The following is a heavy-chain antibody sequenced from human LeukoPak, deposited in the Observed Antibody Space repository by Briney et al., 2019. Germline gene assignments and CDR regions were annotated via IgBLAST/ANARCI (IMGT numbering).Heavy chain of an antibody. Sequence: GRSLRLSCAASGFTFSSYAMHWVRQAPGKGLEWVAVISYDGSNKYYADSVKGRFTISRDNSKNTLYLQMNSPRAEDTAVYYCARLPEYRTIDYWGQGTLVTVSS. D-gene: IGHD5-18*01. CDR2: ISYDGSNK. V-gene: IGHV3-30-3*01. CDR1: GFTFSSYA. CDR3: ARLPEYRTIDY. J-gene: IGHJ4*02.